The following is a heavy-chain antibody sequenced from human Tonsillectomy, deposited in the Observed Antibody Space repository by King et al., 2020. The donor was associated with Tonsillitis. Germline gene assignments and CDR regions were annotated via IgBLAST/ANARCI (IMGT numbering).Heavy chain of an antibody. Sequence: VQLVESGGGLVQPGGSLRLSCAASGFTVSSSYMTWVRQAPGKGREWVSLIYAGGSTFYADSVKGRFTISRDNSKNTLYLQMNSLRVEDTAVYYCARGEVPGALHLYYFHYGLDVWGQGTTVTVSS. J-gene: IGHJ6*02. CDR3: ARGEVPGALHLYYFHYGLDV. CDR2: IYAGGST. D-gene: IGHD2-2*01. CDR1: GFTVSSSY. V-gene: IGHV3-66*01.